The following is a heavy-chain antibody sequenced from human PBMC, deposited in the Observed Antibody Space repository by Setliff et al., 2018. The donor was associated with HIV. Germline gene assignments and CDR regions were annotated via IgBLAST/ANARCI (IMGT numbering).Heavy chain of an antibody. CDR2: FYSSGGT. J-gene: IGHJ5*02. CDR1: GASVSSYY. CDR3: ARFLHNWLDP. Sequence: SETLSLTCSVSGASVSSYYWTWIRRPAGKGLEWIGRFYSSGGTYYNPSFDSRVSMSIDTSKNQFLLKLTSVTAADTAVYYCARFLHNWLDPWGQGTLVTAPQ. V-gene: IGHV4-4*07.